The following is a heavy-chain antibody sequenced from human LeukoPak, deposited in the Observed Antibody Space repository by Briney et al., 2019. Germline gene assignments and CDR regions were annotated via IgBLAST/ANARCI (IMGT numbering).Heavy chain of an antibody. J-gene: IGHJ4*02. V-gene: IGHV3-7*03. CDR2: IKQDGSEK. D-gene: IGHD2-15*01. CDR1: AFTFSSYW. Sequence: PGGSLRLSCAASAFTFSSYWMSWVRQAPRKGLEWVANIKQDGSEKYYVDSVKGRFTISRDNAKNSLYLQMNSLRAEDTAVYYCARAPYCIGGSCRFDYWGQGTLVTVSS. CDR3: ARAPYCIGGSCRFDY.